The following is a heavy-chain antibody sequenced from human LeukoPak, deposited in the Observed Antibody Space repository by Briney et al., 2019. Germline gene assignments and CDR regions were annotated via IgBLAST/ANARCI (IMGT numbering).Heavy chain of an antibody. CDR1: GYTFTGYY. Sequence: ASVKVSCKASGYTFTGYYMHWVRQAPGQGLEWMGWINPNSGGTNYAQKFQGRVTMTRDTSISTAYMELSRLRSDDTAVYYCAREYCSSTSCPDNRNYYYYYGMGVWGQGTTVTVSS. D-gene: IGHD2-2*01. V-gene: IGHV1-2*02. CDR2: INPNSGGT. J-gene: IGHJ6*02. CDR3: AREYCSSTSCPDNRNYYYYYGMGV.